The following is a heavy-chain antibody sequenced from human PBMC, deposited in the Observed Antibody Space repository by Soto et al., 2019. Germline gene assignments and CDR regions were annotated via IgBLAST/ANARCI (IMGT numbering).Heavy chain of an antibody. CDR2: IIPIFGTP. CDR1: GGTFTNYA. CDR3: ARERSVGYCITTTCPQPFYYYAMDV. Sequence: QVQLVQSGAEVKKPGSSLKVSCKASGGTFTNYAFSWVRQAPGQGLEWMGGIIPIFGTPDYAQKFQGRVTITADESTRTASMELSSLRSDDTAVYYCARERSVGYCITTTCPQPFYYYAMDVWGQGTTVTVSS. V-gene: IGHV1-69*12. J-gene: IGHJ6*02. D-gene: IGHD2-2*01.